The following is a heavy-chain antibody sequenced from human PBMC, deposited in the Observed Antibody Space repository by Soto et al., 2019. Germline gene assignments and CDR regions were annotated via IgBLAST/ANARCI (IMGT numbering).Heavy chain of an antibody. Sequence: SETLSLTCTVSGGSISSGGYYWTWIRQHPGKGLEWVGYIYDSRTTYNNPSLKSRVTISEDTSKNQFSLNLSSVTAADTAVYYCARVGSGSEHYFDYWGQGTLVTVSS. D-gene: IGHD1-26*01. CDR3: ARVGSGSEHYFDY. CDR2: IYDSRTT. J-gene: IGHJ4*02. CDR1: GGSISSGGYY. V-gene: IGHV4-31*03.